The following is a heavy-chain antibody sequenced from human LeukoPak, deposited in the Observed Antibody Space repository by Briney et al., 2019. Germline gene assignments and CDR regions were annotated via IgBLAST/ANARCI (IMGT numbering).Heavy chain of an antibody. CDR2: IKQDGSEK. Sequence: PGGSLRLPCAASGFTFSTYWMTWVRQAPGKGLEWVANIKQDGSEKYYVDSVKGRFTVSRDNAKNSVFLLMNSLRADDTAVYYCARDREVPTPDEYFEHWGQGTLVTVSS. D-gene: IGHD5-24*01. CDR1: GFTFSTYW. V-gene: IGHV3-7*01. CDR3: ARDREVPTPDEYFEH. J-gene: IGHJ1*01.